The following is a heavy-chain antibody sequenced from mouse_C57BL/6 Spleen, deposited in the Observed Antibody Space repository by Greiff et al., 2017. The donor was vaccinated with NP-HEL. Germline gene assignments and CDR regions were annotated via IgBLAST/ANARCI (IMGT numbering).Heavy chain of an antibody. CDR1: GFTFSDYY. CDR3: ARAGTLDSSGYVWFAY. V-gene: IGHV5-12*01. J-gene: IGHJ3*01. D-gene: IGHD3-2*02. Sequence: EVMLVESGGGLVQPGGSLKLSCAASGFTFSDYYMYWVRQTPEKRLEWVAYISNGGGSTYYPDTVKGRFTISRDNAKNTLYLQMSRLKSEDTAMYYCARAGTLDSSGYVWFAYWGQGTLVTVSA. CDR2: ISNGGGST.